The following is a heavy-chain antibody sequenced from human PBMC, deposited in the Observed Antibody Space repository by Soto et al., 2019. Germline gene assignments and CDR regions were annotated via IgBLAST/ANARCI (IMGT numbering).Heavy chain of an antibody. J-gene: IGHJ4*02. CDR2: IIPIFGTA. D-gene: IGHD3-10*01. CDR3: ARSITMVRGPGYYYFEY. V-gene: IGHV1-69*13. CDR1: RGTFSSYA. Sequence: ASVKVCCKAPRGTFSSYAISLLRQSPGQGLEWMGGIIPIFGTANYAQKFQGRVTITADESTSTAYMELSSLRSEDTAVYYCARSITMVRGPGYYYFEYWGQGTLVTVSS.